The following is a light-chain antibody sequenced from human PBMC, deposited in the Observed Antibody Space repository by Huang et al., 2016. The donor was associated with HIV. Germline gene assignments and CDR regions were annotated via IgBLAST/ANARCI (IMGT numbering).Light chain of an antibody. J-gene: IGKJ1*01. CDR1: QGVSSY. Sequence: EIVLTQSPATLSLSPGERATLSCRASQGVSSYLAWFQQKPGQAPRLLIYDTSNRATGIPARFSGSGSGTDVTLTISSLEPEDFAVYYCQQRGSRPPTFGQGTKVEIK. V-gene: IGKV3-11*01. CDR2: DTS. CDR3: QQRGSRPPT.